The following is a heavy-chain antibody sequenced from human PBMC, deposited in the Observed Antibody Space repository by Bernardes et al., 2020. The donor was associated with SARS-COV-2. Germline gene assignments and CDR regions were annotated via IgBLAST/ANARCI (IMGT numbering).Heavy chain of an antibody. Sequence: GGSLRLSCAASGFTLSHYAMSWVRQAPGKGLEWVSAISGSGGKTYYADSVKGRFSIFRDNSKNMLYLQMNSLRVDDTAVYYCAKVGCGGDCYLGIESWGQGTLVTVSS. CDR3: AKVGCGGDCYLGIES. V-gene: IGHV3-23*01. CDR2: ISGSGGKT. D-gene: IGHD2-21*02. J-gene: IGHJ4*02. CDR1: GFTLSHYA.